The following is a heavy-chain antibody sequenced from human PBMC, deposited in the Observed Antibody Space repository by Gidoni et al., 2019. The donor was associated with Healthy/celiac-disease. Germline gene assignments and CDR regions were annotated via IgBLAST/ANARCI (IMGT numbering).Heavy chain of an antibody. CDR3: AKDMVWLGKSGYFDY. J-gene: IGHJ4*02. D-gene: IGHD6-19*01. CDR2: ISGDGGST. CDR1: GLTCDDYA. V-gene: IGHV3-43*02. Sequence: EAQLVESGGGVVQPGGSLRPSCAASGLTCDDYAMHWVRQSPGKGLEWVSLISGDGGSTYYADSVKGRFTISRDNSKNSLYLQMNSLRTEDTALYYCAKDMVWLGKSGYFDYWGQGTLVTVSS.